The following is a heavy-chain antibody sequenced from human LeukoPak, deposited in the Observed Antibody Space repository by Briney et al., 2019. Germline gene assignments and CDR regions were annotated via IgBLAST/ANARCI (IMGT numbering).Heavy chain of an antibody. J-gene: IGHJ4*02. V-gene: IGHV3-23*01. CDR2: LSCIDTSCTE. CDR1: GFTLRSFD. CDR3: ARNTEHCFDH. D-gene: IGHD1-26*01. Sequence: GGSLRLSCAASGFTLRSFDMSWVRQAPGKGLEWVSTLSCIDTSCTEYYADSVKGRFSISRDNSKNTLFLQMNSLRVEDTAVYYCARNTEHCFDHWAQGTLVTVSS.